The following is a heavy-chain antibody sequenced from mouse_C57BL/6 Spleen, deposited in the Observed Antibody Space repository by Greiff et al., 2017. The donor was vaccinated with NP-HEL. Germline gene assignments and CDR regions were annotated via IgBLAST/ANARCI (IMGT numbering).Heavy chain of an antibody. V-gene: IGHV5-9-1*02. CDR2: ISSGGDYI. CDR1: GFTFSSYA. CDR3: TRDSDSFDV. J-gene: IGHJ1*03. Sequence: EVKLMESGEGLVKPGGSLKLSCAASGFTFSSYAMSWVRQTPEKRLEWVAYISSGGDYIYYADTVKGRFTISRDNARNTLYLQMSSLKSEDTAMYYCTRDSDSFDVWGTGTTVTVSS.